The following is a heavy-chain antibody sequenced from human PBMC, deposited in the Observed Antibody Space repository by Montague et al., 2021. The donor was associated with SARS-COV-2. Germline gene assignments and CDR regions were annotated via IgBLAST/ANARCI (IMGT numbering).Heavy chain of an antibody. Sequence: SETLSLTCTVSGGSIRSSSYYWGWIHQPPGKGLECIGSIYYSGSTYYNPSLKSRVTIPVDTSKNHFSLKLSSVTAADTAVYYCARTTWLRGYFDLWGRGTLVTVSS. J-gene: IGHJ2*01. CDR3: ARTTWLRGYFDL. D-gene: IGHD5-12*01. CDR1: GGSIRSSSYY. CDR2: IYYSGST. V-gene: IGHV4-39*07.